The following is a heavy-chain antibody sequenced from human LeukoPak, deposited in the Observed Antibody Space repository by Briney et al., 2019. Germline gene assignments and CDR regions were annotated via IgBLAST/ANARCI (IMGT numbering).Heavy chain of an antibody. Sequence: ASVKVSCKASGYTFTGYYMHWMRQAPGQGLEWMGWINPNSGGTNYAQKFQGRVTMTRDTSISTAYMELSRLRSDDTAVYYCARVGFGYSYGLYYYYGMDVWGQGTTVTVSS. CDR2: INPNSGGT. V-gene: IGHV1-2*02. CDR3: ARVGFGYSYGLYYYYGMDV. CDR1: GYTFTGYY. J-gene: IGHJ6*02. D-gene: IGHD5-18*01.